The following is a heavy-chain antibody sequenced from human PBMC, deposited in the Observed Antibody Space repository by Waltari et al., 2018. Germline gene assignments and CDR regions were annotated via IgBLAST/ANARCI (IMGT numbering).Heavy chain of an antibody. J-gene: IGHJ5*02. CDR3: ARSGGDFWSGSRLGWFDP. D-gene: IGHD3-3*01. V-gene: IGHV3-7*01. CDR1: GFTFSSYW. Sequence: EVQLVESGGGLVQPGGSLRLSCAASGFTFSSYWMSWVRQAPGKGLEWVANIKQDGSEKYYVDSVKGRFTISRDNAKNSLYLQMKSLRAEDTAVYYCARSGGDFWSGSRLGWFDPWGQGTLVTVSS. CDR2: IKQDGSEK.